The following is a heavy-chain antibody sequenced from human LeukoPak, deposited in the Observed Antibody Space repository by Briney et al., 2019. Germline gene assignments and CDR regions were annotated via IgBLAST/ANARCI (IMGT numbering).Heavy chain of an antibody. CDR2: ISTSSSAT. Sequence: PGGSLRLSCAASGFTFSSYSMKWARQATGKGLKWVSYISTSSSATYYPDSVKGRFTISRDNAKNSLYLQMNSLRGEDTAVYYCAREEFRWYPFHYWGQGTLVTVSS. CDR3: AREEFRWYPFHY. J-gene: IGHJ4*02. V-gene: IGHV3-48*01. D-gene: IGHD6-13*01. CDR1: GFTFSSYS.